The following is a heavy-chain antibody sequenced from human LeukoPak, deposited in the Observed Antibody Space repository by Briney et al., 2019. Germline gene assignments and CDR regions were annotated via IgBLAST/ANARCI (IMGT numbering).Heavy chain of an antibody. CDR3: ARDRGDGDYNFLWDY. CDR1: GYTFTDYY. J-gene: IGHJ4*02. Sequence: ASVKVSCKASGYTFTDYYMHWVRQAPGQGLEWMGWINPNSGGTNYAQKFQGRVTMTRDTSISTAYMELSRLRSDDTAVYYCARDRGDGDYNFLWDYWGQGTLATVSS. CDR2: INPNSGGT. V-gene: IGHV1-2*02. D-gene: IGHD4-17*01.